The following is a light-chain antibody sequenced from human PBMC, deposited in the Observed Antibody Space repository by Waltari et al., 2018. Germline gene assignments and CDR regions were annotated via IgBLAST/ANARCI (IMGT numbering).Light chain of an antibody. Sequence: DIVMTQSPDSLAVSLGERATINCKSSQSVLYSSNNKNYLAWYQQKPGQPPKLLIYWASTRESGVPDRCSGSVSGTDFTLTISSLQAEDVAVYYCQHYYSPPWTFGQGTKVGIK. CDR2: WAS. CDR3: QHYYSPPWT. CDR1: QSVLYSSNNKNY. J-gene: IGKJ1*01. V-gene: IGKV4-1*01.